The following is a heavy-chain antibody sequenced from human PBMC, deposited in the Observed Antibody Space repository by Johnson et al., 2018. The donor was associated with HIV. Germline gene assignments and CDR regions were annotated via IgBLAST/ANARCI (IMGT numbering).Heavy chain of an antibody. CDR3: AKDLIAARRGCDAFDI. D-gene: IGHD6-6*01. V-gene: IGHV3-33*06. Sequence: QMQLVESGGGVVQPGRFLRLSCAASGFSFSGYGMHWVRQAPGKGLEWVAVIWYDGSNKYYADSVRGRFTISRDNSKNTLYLQMNSLRAEDTAVYYCAKDLIAARRGCDAFDIWGQGTMVTVSS. J-gene: IGHJ3*02. CDR2: IWYDGSNK. CDR1: GFSFSGYG.